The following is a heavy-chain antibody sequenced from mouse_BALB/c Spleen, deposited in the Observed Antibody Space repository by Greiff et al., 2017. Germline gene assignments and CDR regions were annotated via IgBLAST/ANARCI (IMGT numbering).Heavy chain of an antibody. D-gene: IGHD2-4*01. CDR3: ARGGLRLAY. J-gene: IGHJ3*01. CDR2: ILPGSGST. CDR1: GYTFSSYW. V-gene: IGHV1-9*01. Sequence: VQLQQSGAELMKPGASVKISCKATGYTFSSYWIEWVKQRPGHGLEWIGEILPGSGSTNYNEKFKGKATFTADTSSNTAYMQLSSLTSEDSAVYYCARGGLRLAYWGQGTLVTVSA.